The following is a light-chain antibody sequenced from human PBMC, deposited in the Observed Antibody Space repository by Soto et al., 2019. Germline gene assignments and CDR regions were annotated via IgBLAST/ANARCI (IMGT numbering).Light chain of an antibody. CDR2: DVS. J-gene: IGLJ1*01. CDR3: SSYAGSNYYV. V-gene: IGLV2-8*01. Sequence: QSALTQPPSASGSPGQSVTISCTGTSSDVGGYNYVSWFQQHPGEAPKLMIYDVSKRPSGVPDRFSGSKSGNTASLTVSGLQAEDGADYYCSSYAGSNYYVFGTGTKLTVL. CDR1: SSDVGGYNY.